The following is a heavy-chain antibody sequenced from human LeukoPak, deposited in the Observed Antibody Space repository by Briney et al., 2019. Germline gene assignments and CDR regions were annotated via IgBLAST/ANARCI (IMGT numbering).Heavy chain of an antibody. Sequence: SLRLSGADSGFMFGEYSISWVRQAPGKGLEWVGFIRSKTYGGTAQYAASVKGRFTISRDHSRSSAYLQMNNLKTEDTAVYFCTSPEGGTYYFDYWGQGTLVTVSS. CDR3: TSPEGGTYYFDY. D-gene: IGHD1-26*01. CDR2: IRSKTYGGTA. V-gene: IGHV3-49*04. CDR1: GFMFGEYS. J-gene: IGHJ4*02.